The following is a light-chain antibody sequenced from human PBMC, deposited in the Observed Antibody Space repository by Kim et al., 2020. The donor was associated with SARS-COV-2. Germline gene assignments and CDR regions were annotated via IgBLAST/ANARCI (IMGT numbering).Light chain of an antibody. CDR1: KSVLYSSNNKNY. CDR3: QQYYSTPLT. CDR2: WAS. J-gene: IGKJ3*01. Sequence: DIVMTQSPDSLAVSLGERATINCKSSKSVLYSSNNKNYLAWYQQKPGQPPKLLIYWASTRESGVPDRFSGSGSGTDFTLTISSLQAEDVAVYYCQQYYSTPLTFGPGTNVDIK. V-gene: IGKV4-1*01.